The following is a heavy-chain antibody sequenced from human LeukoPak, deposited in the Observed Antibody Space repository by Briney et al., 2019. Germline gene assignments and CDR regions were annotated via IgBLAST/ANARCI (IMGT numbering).Heavy chain of an antibody. D-gene: IGHD2-8*01. Sequence: ASVKVSCKASGGTFSSYAISWVRQAPGQGLEWMGRIIPILGIANYAQKFQGRVTITADKSTSTAYMELSSLRSEDTAVYYCARGGLRYCTNDVCPGGDPYYMDVWGKGTTVTVSS. CDR2: IIPILGIA. V-gene: IGHV1-69*04. CDR3: ARGGLRYCTNDVCPGGDPYYMDV. J-gene: IGHJ6*03. CDR1: GGTFSSYA.